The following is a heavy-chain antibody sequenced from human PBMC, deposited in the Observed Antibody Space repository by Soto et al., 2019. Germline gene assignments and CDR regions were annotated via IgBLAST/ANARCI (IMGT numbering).Heavy chain of an antibody. V-gene: IGHV4-34*01. CDR3: ARSDFWSGCLDY. D-gene: IGHD3-3*01. CDR1: GESFIGYY. J-gene: IGHJ4*02. Sequence: PSETLSLTCAVYGESFIGYYWSWIRQAPGKGLEWIGEINHSGSTNYNPSLKSRVTISVDTSKNQFSLKLNSVTGADTAVYYCARSDFWSGCLDYWGQGTLVTV. CDR2: INHSGST.